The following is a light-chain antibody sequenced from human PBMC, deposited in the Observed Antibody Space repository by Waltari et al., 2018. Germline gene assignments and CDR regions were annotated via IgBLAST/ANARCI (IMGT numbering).Light chain of an antibody. J-gene: IGLJ1*01. CDR3: SSYAGSNNFV. V-gene: IGLV2-8*01. Sequence: QSALTQPPSASGSPGQSVTISCTGTSSDVGGYNYVSWYQQHPGKAPKLWSYEVIKRPRGVQDRFSGSKPGNTASLTVSGLQAEDEADYYCSSYAGSNNFVFGTGTKVTVL. CDR2: EVI. CDR1: SSDVGGYNY.